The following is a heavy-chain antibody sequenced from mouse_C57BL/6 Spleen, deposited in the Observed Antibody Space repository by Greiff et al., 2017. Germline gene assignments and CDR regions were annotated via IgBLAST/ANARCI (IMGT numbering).Heavy chain of an antibody. D-gene: IGHD2-2*01. CDR2: IYPGDGDT. CDR3: ARGGYDHAMDY. J-gene: IGHJ4*01. Sequence: VKLMESGAELVKPGASVKISCKASGYAFSSYWMNWVKQRPGKGLEWIGQIYPGDGDTNYNGKFKGKATLTADKSSSTAYMQLSSLTSEDSAVYFCARGGYDHAMDYWGQGTSVTVSS. CDR1: GYAFSSYW. V-gene: IGHV1-80*01.